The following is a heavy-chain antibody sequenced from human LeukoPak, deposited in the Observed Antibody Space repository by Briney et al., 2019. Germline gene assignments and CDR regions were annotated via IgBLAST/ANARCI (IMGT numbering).Heavy chain of an antibody. D-gene: IGHD3-10*01. CDR1: GGSISSYY. CDR3: AGEDYYGSGSYYNVRFDY. J-gene: IGHJ4*02. Sequence: PSETLSLTCTVSGGSISSYYWSWIRQPPGKGLEWIGYIYYSGSTNYNPSLKSRVTISVDTSKNQFSLKLSSVTAADTAVYYCAGEDYYGSGSYYNVRFDYWGQGTLVTVSS. V-gene: IGHV4-59*01. CDR2: IYYSGST.